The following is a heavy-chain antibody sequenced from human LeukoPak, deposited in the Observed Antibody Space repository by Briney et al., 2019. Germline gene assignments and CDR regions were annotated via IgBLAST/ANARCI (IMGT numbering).Heavy chain of an antibody. Sequence: PSETLSLTCAVSGGSISSGDFPWSWIRQPPGKGLEWIGYIFHTGHTSYNPSLKSRVTISVDMSKNQLSLRLTSVTAADTAVYYCARGFYGAGSHFDYWGQGTLVTVSS. CDR3: ARGFYGAGSHFDY. J-gene: IGHJ4*02. CDR1: GGSISSGDFP. CDR2: IFHTGHT. D-gene: IGHD3-10*01. V-gene: IGHV4-30-2*01.